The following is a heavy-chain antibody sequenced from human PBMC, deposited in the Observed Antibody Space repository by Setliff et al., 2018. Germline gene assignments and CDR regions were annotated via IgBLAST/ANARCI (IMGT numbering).Heavy chain of an antibody. CDR3: RFWSGYYKNDY. V-gene: IGHV4-4*07. Sequence: SETLSLTCSVSGGSISSYFWNWVRQPAGKGLEWIGRIYSNENTNYNPSLKSRLSMSVDTSRNQFSLKLTSVTAADMAVYYCRFWSGYYKNDYWAQGTLVTVSS. J-gene: IGHJ4*02. CDR1: GGSISSYF. D-gene: IGHD3-3*01. CDR2: IYSNENT.